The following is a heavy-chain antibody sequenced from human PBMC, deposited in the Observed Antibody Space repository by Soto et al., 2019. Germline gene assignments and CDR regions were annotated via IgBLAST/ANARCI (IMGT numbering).Heavy chain of an antibody. D-gene: IGHD1-26*01. CDR3: ARDSLAVGDQPGEY. V-gene: IGHV1-18*01. Sequence: ASVKVSCKASGYTCTSYGISWVRQAPGQGLEWMGWISAYNGNTNYAQKLQGRVTMTTDTSTSTAYMELRSLRSDDTAVYYCARDSLAVGDQPGEYWRQGTLVTFSS. CDR2: ISAYNGNT. CDR1: GYTCTSYG. J-gene: IGHJ4*02.